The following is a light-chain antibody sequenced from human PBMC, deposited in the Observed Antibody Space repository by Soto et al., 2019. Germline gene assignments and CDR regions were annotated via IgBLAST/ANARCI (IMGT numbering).Light chain of an antibody. CDR1: QSVSSNY. CDR3: QHYGSSLSIT. J-gene: IGKJ5*01. V-gene: IGKV3-20*01. CDR2: EAS. Sequence: ESVLTQSPGSLSLSPGERATLSCRASQSVSSNYLAWYQHKPGQAPSLLIYEASSSDTGIPDSFGGSGSGTDFTRTISRLETEDFAVYYCQHYGSSLSITFGQGTRL.